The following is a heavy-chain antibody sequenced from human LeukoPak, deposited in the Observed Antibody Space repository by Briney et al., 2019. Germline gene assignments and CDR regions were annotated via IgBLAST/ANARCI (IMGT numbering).Heavy chain of an antibody. D-gene: IGHD3-10*01. CDR3: AKDTMVRGVIDNWFDP. V-gene: IGHV3-48*03. CDR2: ISSSGTTI. CDR1: GFTFSSYE. J-gene: IGHJ5*02. Sequence: GGSLRLSCAASGFTFSSYEMNWVRQAPGKGLEWVSYISSSGTTIYYADSVKGRFTISRDNAKNTLYLQMNSLRAEDTAVYYCAKDTMVRGVIDNWFDPWGQGTLVTVSS.